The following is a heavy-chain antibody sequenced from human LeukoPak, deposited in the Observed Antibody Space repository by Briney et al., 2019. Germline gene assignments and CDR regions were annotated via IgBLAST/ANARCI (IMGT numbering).Heavy chain of an antibody. CDR3: ARVFGSAVKRWLQYRDAFDI. V-gene: IGHV4-59*01. Sequence: SETLSLTCTVSGGSISSYYWSWIRQPPGKGLEWIGYIYYSGSTNYNPSLKSRVTISVDTSKNQFSLKLSSVTAADTAVYYCARVFGSAVKRWLQYRDAFDIWGQGTMVTVSS. J-gene: IGHJ3*02. D-gene: IGHD5-24*01. CDR2: IYYSGST. CDR1: GGSISSYY.